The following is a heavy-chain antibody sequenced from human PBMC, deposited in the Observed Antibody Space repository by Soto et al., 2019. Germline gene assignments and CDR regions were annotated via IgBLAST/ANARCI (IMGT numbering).Heavy chain of an antibody. CDR1: GDSISSSNW. J-gene: IGHJ4*02. V-gene: IGHV4-4*02. CDR2: IYHSGSS. Sequence: VQLQESGPGLVKPSGTFSLTCAVSGDSISSSNWWSWVRQSPGKGLEWIGDIYHSGSSNYNPSLKSRVIISLDKSKNQFSLRLTSVTAPDTAIYYCARQYSYGQLDYWGQGTLVTVSS. D-gene: IGHD5-18*01. CDR3: ARQYSYGQLDY.